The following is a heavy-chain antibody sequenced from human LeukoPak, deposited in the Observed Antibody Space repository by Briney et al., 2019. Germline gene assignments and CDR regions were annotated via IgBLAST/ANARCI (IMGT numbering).Heavy chain of an antibody. Sequence: GGSLRLSCAASGFTFSSYAMSWVRQAPEKGLEWVSAISASGGSTYHADSVKGRFTISRDNSKNTVNLQMSSLTPEDTAVYYCAKEHGGFQGFDLWGQGTLVTVSS. D-gene: IGHD4-23*01. J-gene: IGHJ4*02. CDR1: GFTFSSYA. V-gene: IGHV3-23*01. CDR2: ISASGGST. CDR3: AKEHGGFQGFDL.